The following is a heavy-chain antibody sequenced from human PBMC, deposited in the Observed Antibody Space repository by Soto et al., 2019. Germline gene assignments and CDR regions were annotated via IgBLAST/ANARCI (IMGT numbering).Heavy chain of an antibody. Sequence: RSLTCTVSGGSISSGDYYWSWIRQPPGKGLEWIGYIYYSGSTYYNPSLKSRVTISVDTSKNQFSLKLSSVTAADTAVYYCARGRYFDWATFDYWGQGTLVTVSS. CDR3: ARGRYFDWATFDY. CDR1: GGSISSGDYY. CDR2: IYYSGST. D-gene: IGHD3-9*01. V-gene: IGHV4-30-4*01. J-gene: IGHJ4*02.